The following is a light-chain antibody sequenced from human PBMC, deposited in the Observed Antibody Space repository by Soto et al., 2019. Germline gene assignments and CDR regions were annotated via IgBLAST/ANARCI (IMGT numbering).Light chain of an antibody. J-gene: IGLJ1*01. CDR3: SSYAGSTNYV. CDR2: EVN. Sequence: QSALTQPPSASGSPGQSVTISCTGSSNDAGGYNYVSWYQQHPGKAPKLMIYEVNKRPSGVPDRFSGSKSGNTASLTVSGLQADDEAVYYCSSYAGSTNYVFGTGTKLTVL. CDR1: SNDAGGYNY. V-gene: IGLV2-8*01.